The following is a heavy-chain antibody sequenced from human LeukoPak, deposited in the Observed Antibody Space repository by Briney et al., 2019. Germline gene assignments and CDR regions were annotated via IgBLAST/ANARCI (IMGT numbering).Heavy chain of an antibody. CDR3: ARNVLLWFGEFRLPSYYYYGMDV. V-gene: IGHV4-39*07. D-gene: IGHD3-10*01. CDR1: GGSISSSSYY. J-gene: IGHJ6*02. CDR2: IYYSGST. Sequence: SETLSLTCTVSGGSISSSSYYWGWIRQPPGKGLEWIGSIYYSGSTYYNPSLKSRVTISVDTSKNQFSLKLSSVTAADTAVYYCARNVLLWFGEFRLPSYYYYGMDVWGQGTTVTVSS.